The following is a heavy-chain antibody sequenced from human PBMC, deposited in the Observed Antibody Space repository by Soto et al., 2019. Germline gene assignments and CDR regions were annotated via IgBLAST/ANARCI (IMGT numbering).Heavy chain of an antibody. Sequence: QVQLQESGPGLVKPSQTLSLTCTVSGGSISGGDYYWSWIRQPPGKGLEWIGYIYYSGSTYYNPSLKNRVTISVDASKNQFSLKLSSVTAADTAVYYCARVSMIVVVITGGYFDLWGRGTLVTVSS. J-gene: IGHJ2*01. CDR1: GGSISGGDYY. V-gene: IGHV4-30-4*01. CDR3: ARVSMIVVVITGGYFDL. CDR2: IYYSGST. D-gene: IGHD3-22*01.